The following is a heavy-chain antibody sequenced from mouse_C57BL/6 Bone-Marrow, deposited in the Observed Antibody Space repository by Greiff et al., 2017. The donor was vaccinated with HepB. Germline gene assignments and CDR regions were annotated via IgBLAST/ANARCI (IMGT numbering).Heavy chain of an antibody. D-gene: IGHD1-1*01. J-gene: IGHJ3*01. V-gene: IGHV15-2*01. CDR2: ILPSIGRT. CDR3: ARDYYGSSYEAWFAY. CDR1: DSEVFPIAY. Sequence: VQLQQSGSELRSPGSSVKLSCKDFDSEVFPIAYMSWVRQKPGHGFEWIGGILPSIGRTIYGEKFEDKATLDADTLSNTAYLELNSLTSEDSAIDYCARDYYGSSYEAWFAYWGQGTLVTVSA.